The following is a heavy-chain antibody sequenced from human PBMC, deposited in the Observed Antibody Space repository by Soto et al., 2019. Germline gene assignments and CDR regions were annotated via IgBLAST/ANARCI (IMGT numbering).Heavy chain of an antibody. Sequence: QVQLVESGGGVVQPERSLRLSCAASGFTFSSYGMHWVRQAPGKGLEWLAVIAYDGSVDYHADSVKGRFTISRDNPKNLWEMQRDRREFDDTDVYDCAKEGGSVEASLPYRYDPWCQGILVAVPS. J-gene: IGHJ5*02. D-gene: IGHD2-2*02. CDR2: IAYDGSVD. CDR3: AKEGGSVEASLPYRYDP. CDR1: GFTFSSYG. V-gene: IGHV3-30*18.